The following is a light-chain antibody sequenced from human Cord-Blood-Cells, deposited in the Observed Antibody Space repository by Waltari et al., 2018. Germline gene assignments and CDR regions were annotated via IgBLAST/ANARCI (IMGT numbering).Light chain of an antibody. CDR3: QQYDNSPLT. Sequence: DIQMTQSPSSLSASVGDRVTITCQASQDISNYLNWYQQKPGKAPKLLVYDASNLETGVPSRSSGSGAGTDFTFTISSLQPEDIATYYCQQYDNSPLTFGGGTKVVIK. CDR2: DAS. V-gene: IGKV1-33*01. CDR1: QDISNY. J-gene: IGKJ4*01.